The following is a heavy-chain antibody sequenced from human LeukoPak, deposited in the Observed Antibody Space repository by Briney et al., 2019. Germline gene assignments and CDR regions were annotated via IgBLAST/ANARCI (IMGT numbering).Heavy chain of an antibody. J-gene: IGHJ6*03. CDR2: IYYSGST. CDR3: ARDVPYSSGWYGPSRYYYMDV. D-gene: IGHD6-19*01. CDR1: GGSISSYY. Sequence: SETLSLTCTVSGGSISSYYWSWIRQPPGKGLEWIGYIYYSGSTNYNPSLKSRVTISVDTSKNQFSLKLSSVTAADTAVYYCARDVPYSSGWYGPSRYYYMDVWGKGTTVTVSS. V-gene: IGHV4-59*01.